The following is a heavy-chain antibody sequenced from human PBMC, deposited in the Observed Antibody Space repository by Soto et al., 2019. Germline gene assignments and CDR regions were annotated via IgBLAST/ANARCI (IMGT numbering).Heavy chain of an antibody. CDR1: GFTFGRYA. Sequence: SLRLSCAASGFTFGRYAIAWVRQAPGEGLEWVAGVSYDGIDEHYADYVRGRFSISRDNSKNTVSLQMNSLRADDTAVYYCTRDIIYFDYWGQGTLVTVSS. J-gene: IGHJ4*02. CDR2: VSYDGIDE. V-gene: IGHV3-30*04. CDR3: TRDIIYFDY. D-gene: IGHD2-21*01.